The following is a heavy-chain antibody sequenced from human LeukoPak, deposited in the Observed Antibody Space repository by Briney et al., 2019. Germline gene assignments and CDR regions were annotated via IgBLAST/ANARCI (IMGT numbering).Heavy chain of an antibody. D-gene: IGHD4-23*01. CDR2: ISYDGSNK. Sequence: GGSLRLSCAASGFTFSSYAMHWVRQAPGEGLEWVAVISYDGSNKYYADSVKGRFTISRDNSKNTLYLQMNSLRAEDTAVYYCARETGGWGTFDYWGQGTLVTVSS. CDR3: ARETGGWGTFDY. CDR1: GFTFSSYA. V-gene: IGHV3-30-3*01. J-gene: IGHJ4*02.